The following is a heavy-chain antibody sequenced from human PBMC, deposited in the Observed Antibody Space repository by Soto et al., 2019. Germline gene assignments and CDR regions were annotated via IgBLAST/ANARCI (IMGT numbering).Heavy chain of an antibody. J-gene: IGHJ5*02. D-gene: IGHD4-17*01. V-gene: IGHV1-69*01. Sequence: QVQLVQSGAEVKKPGSSVKVSCKASGGTFSSYAISWVRQAPGQGLEWMGGIIPIFGTANYAQKFQGRVTITADESMSTAYMELSSLRSEDTAVYYCAILRGYGGNTMNWFDPWGQGTLVTVSS. CDR1: GGTFSSYA. CDR2: IIPIFGTA. CDR3: AILRGYGGNTMNWFDP.